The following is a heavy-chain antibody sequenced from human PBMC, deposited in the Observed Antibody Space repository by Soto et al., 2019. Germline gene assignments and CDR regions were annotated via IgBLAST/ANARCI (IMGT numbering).Heavy chain of an antibody. CDR2: ISNDGSKK. V-gene: IGHV3-30-3*01. CDR1: GFTFSTYA. D-gene: IGHD6-13*01. J-gene: IGHJ4*02. CDR3: AKDQYSSSWPFFDY. Sequence: GGSLRLSCVASGFTFSTYAIHWVRQAPGKGLDWVAVISNDGSKKYFVDSVKGRFTISRDNSNNTLYLQMNSLRAEDTAVYYCAKDQYSSSWPFFDYWGQGTLVTVSS.